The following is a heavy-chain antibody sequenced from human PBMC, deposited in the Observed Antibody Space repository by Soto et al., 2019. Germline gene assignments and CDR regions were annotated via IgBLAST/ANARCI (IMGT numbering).Heavy chain of an antibody. CDR1: GGTFSSYA. V-gene: IGHV1-69*01. Sequence: QVQLVQSGAEVKKPGSSVKVSCKASGGTFSSYAISWVRQAPGQGLEWMGGILPIFGTANYAQKFQGRGTITAAESTSKDYMELSSLRSEDTAGYYCGREGDAYCGGDCYNHYYYYGMDVWGQGATVTFAS. D-gene: IGHD2-21*02. CDR3: GREGDAYCGGDCYNHYYYYGMDV. CDR2: ILPIFGTA. J-gene: IGHJ6*01.